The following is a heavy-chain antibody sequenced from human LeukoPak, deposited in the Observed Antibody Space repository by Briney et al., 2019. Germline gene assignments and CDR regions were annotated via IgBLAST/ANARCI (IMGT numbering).Heavy chain of an antibody. CDR2: STSGSSYM. CDR3: AREDCGGDCCLFDH. V-gene: IGHV3-21*01. Sequence: GGSLRLSCAASGFTFSSYSMNWVRQPPPKGLEWESSSTSGSSYMYYADSVKGRFTISRDNAKSSLFLQMNSLRAKDTAVYYCAREDCGGDCCLFDHWGQGTLVTVSS. CDR1: GFTFSSYS. J-gene: IGHJ4*02. D-gene: IGHD2-21*02.